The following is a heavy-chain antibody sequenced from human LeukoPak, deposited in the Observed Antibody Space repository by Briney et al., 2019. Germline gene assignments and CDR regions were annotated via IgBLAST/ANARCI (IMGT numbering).Heavy chain of an antibody. D-gene: IGHD4-17*01. CDR2: IRSKGYGGTT. J-gene: IGHJ4*02. Sequence: GGSLRLSCATSGFTFGDYAMSWFRQAPGKGLEWVGFIRSKGYGGTTEYAASVKGRFTISRDYSKSIAYLQMNSLKTEDTAVYYCTRGSSPGDDYGDYADFWGQGTLVTVSS. V-gene: IGHV3-49*03. CDR1: GFTFGDYA. CDR3: TRGSSPGDDYGDYADF.